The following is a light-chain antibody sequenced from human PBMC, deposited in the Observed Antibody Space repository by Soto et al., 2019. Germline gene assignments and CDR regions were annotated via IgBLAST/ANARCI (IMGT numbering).Light chain of an antibody. CDR3: SSFSSTSTLYV. CDR1: RRDVGGYDY. Sequence: QSVLTQPASVSGSPGQSITISCTGTRRDVGGYDYVSWYQQYPGKAPKLLIYEVSNRPSGVSYRFSGSKSGDTASLTISGLQPDDEADYYCSSFSSTSTLYVFGSGTKLTVL. CDR2: EVS. V-gene: IGLV2-14*01. J-gene: IGLJ1*01.